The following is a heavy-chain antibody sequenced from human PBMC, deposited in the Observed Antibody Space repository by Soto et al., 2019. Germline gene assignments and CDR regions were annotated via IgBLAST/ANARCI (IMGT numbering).Heavy chain of an antibody. CDR2: IKGETDGGKT. Sequence: PGGSLRLSCAASGFTFSNAWMSWVRQAPGKGLEKISRIKGETDGGKTDYTAPVKSRFTITRDHSKDTLYLHMNILKTEDTAVYYCTTGLSNGYYNFDYWGQGT. J-gene: IGHJ4*02. CDR3: TTGLSNGYYNFDY. V-gene: IGHV3-15*01. CDR1: GFTFSNAW. D-gene: IGHD3-22*01.